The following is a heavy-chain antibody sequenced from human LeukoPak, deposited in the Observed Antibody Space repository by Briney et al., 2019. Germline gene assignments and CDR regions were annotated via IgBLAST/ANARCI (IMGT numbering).Heavy chain of an antibody. J-gene: IGHJ2*01. CDR3: ARDLRKGIDYGGNSGYFDL. D-gene: IGHD4-23*01. V-gene: IGHV3-66*01. Sequence: GGSLRLSCAASGFTVSSNYMSWVRQAPGKGLEWVSVIYSGGSTYYADSVKGRFTISRDNSKNTLYLQMNSLRAEDTAVYYCARDLRKGIDYGGNSGYFDLWGRGTLVTVSS. CDR2: IYSGGST. CDR1: GFTVSSNY.